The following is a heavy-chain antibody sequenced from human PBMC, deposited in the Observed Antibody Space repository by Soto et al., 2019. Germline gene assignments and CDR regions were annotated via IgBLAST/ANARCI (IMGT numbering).Heavy chain of an antibody. CDR1: GYTFTSYG. V-gene: IGHV1-18*01. D-gene: IGHD3-10*01. J-gene: IGHJ4*02. CDR3: ARRHRDVYGSGSYQGLSDYYFDY. Sequence: QVQLVQSGAEVKKPGASVKVSCKASGYTFTSYGISWVRQAPGQGLEWMGWISAYNGNTNYAQKLQGRVTMTTDTATSTAHMELRSLRSDDTAVYYCARRHRDVYGSGSYQGLSDYYFDYWGQGTLVTVSS. CDR2: ISAYNGNT.